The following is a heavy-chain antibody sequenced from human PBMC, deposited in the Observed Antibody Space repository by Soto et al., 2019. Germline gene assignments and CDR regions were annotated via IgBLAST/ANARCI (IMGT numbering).Heavy chain of an antibody. Sequence: PGGSLRLSCAASGFTFSSYAMSWVRQAPGKGLEWVSAISGSGGSTYYADSVKGRFTISRDNSKNTLYLQMNSLRAEDTAVYYCTTREDSSGRVGWGQGTLVTVSS. J-gene: IGHJ4*02. V-gene: IGHV3-23*01. D-gene: IGHD6-19*01. CDR1: GFTFSSYA. CDR3: TTREDSSGRVG. CDR2: ISGSGGST.